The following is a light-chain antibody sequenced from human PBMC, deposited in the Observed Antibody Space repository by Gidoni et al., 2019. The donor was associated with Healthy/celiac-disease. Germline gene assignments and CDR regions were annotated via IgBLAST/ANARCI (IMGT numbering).Light chain of an antibody. J-gene: IGLJ1*01. V-gene: IGLV1-47*01. CDR1: SSNIGSNY. CDR2: RNN. Sequence: QSVLTQPPSESGTPGQRATIPCSGSSSNIGSNYVYWYQQLPGSAPKLLIYRNNQRPAGGPDRFSGSKSGTSASLAISGLRSEDEADYYCAAWDDSLSGRYVFGTGTKVTVL. CDR3: AAWDDSLSGRYV.